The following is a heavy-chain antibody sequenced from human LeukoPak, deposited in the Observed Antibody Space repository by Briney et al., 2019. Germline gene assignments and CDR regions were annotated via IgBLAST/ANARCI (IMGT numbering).Heavy chain of an antibody. D-gene: IGHD6-6*01. J-gene: IGHJ4*02. Sequence: GGSLRLSCAASGFNFDDYDMGWVRQAPGKGLEGVSGLSWNGGSTGYADSVKGRFTISRDNAKNSLYLQMNSLRVEDTALYYCGRGKYGSSSSVDYWGQGTLVTVSS. CDR2: LSWNGGST. CDR3: GRGKYGSSSSVDY. V-gene: IGHV3-20*04. CDR1: GFNFDDYD.